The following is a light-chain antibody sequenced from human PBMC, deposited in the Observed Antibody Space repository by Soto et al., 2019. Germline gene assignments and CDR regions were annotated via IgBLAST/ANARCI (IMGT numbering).Light chain of an antibody. CDR1: QFIDTW. Sequence: DIQMTQSPSTLSASVGDRVTLTCRASQFIDTWLALYQQRPGKAPKLLIYKAYSLESGVPSRFSGGRSSTEFTLTISSIQPDDFASYYWHQYHDFPPTFGGGTGVEI. V-gene: IGKV1-5*03. J-gene: IGKJ4*01. CDR2: KAY. CDR3: HQYHDFPPT.